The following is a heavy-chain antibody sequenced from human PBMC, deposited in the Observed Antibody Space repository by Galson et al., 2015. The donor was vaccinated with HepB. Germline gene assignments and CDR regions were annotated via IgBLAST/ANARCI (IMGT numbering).Heavy chain of an antibody. CDR2: VCYSATT. V-gene: IGHV4-59*08. D-gene: IGHD2-8*01. Sequence: SATLSLTCTVSGASISSYCWGWLRQPPGKGLGWIGYVCYSATTNYNPSLNSRATRSIDTSRKHFTLKLRSVTAADTAGYNLPRRVGLVSYYGMDVWGQGATVTVSS. J-gene: IGHJ6*02. CDR1: GASISSYC. CDR3: PRRVGLVSYYGMDV.